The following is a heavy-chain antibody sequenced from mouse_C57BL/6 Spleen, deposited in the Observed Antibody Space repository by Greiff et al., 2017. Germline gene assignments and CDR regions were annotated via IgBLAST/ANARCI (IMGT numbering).Heavy chain of an antibody. V-gene: IGHV5-4*03. Sequence: DVKLMESGGGLVKPGGSLKLSCAASGFTFSSYAMSWVRQTPEKRLEWVATISDGGSYTYYPDNVKGRFTISRDNAKNNLYLQMSHLKSEDTAMYYCARWGFYYGSSYGYFDYWGQGTTLPVSS. CDR2: ISDGGSYT. D-gene: IGHD1-1*01. CDR3: ARWGFYYGSSYGYFDY. J-gene: IGHJ2*01. CDR1: GFTFSSYA.